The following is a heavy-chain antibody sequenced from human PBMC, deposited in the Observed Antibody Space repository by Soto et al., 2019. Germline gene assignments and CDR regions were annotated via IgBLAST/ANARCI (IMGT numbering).Heavy chain of an antibody. Sequence: QVQLVESGGGVVQPGRSLRLSCAASGFTFSSYGMHWVRQAPGKGLEWVAVISYDGSNKYYADSVKGRFTISRDNSKNTLYLQMNSLRAEDTAVYYCAKVNRDTAMVTGDYYYYCGMDVWGQGTTVTVSS. V-gene: IGHV3-30*18. J-gene: IGHJ6*02. CDR2: ISYDGSNK. CDR3: AKVNRDTAMVTGDYYYYCGMDV. D-gene: IGHD5-18*01. CDR1: GFTFSSYG.